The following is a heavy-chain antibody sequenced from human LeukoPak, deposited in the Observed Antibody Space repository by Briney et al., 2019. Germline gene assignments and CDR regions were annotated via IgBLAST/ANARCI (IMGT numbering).Heavy chain of an antibody. Sequence: PSETLSLTCTVSAGSISSSSHHWGWIRQSPGKGLEWIGSFYSGRTTYYNPSLNSRVTISVLTSKNQFSLQLHSVTAADTAVYYCARHDGRGGATMGALDSWGQGSLVTVSS. CDR3: ARHDGRGGATMGALDS. CDR1: AGSISSSSHH. D-gene: IGHD5-12*01. V-gene: IGHV4-39*01. CDR2: FYSGRTT. J-gene: IGHJ4*02.